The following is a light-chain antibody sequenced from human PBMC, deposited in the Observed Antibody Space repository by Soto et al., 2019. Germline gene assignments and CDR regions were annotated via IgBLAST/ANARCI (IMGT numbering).Light chain of an antibody. CDR2: EGS. CDR1: SSDVGNYNL. J-gene: IGLJ2*01. CDR3: CSYAGSVV. Sequence: QSALTQPACVSGSPGQSITISCTGTSSDVGNYNLVSWYQQHLGKAPKVIIYEGSKRPSGVSNRFSGSKSGNTASLTISGLQAEDEAEYYCCSYAGSVVFGGGTKLTVL. V-gene: IGLV2-23*01.